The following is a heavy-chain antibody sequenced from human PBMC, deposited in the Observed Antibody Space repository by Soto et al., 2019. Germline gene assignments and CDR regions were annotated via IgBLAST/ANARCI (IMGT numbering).Heavy chain of an antibody. CDR1: GGSISSYY. Sequence: QVQLQESGPGLVKPSETLSLTCTVSGGSISSYYWSWIRQPPGKGLEWIGYIYYSGSTNYNPSLKCRVTISVDASKNQFSLKLSSVTAADTAVYYCARRSGSYYRMYNWFDPWGQGTLVTVSS. D-gene: IGHD3-10*01. V-gene: IGHV4-59*08. CDR2: IYYSGST. CDR3: ARRSGSYYRMYNWFDP. J-gene: IGHJ5*02.